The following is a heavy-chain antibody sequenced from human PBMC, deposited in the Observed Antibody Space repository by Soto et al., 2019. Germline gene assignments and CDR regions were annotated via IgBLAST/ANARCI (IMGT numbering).Heavy chain of an antibody. J-gene: IGHJ3*02. V-gene: IGHV3-21*01. CDR1: GFTFSSYS. D-gene: IGHD3-22*01. Sequence: GGSLRLSCAASGFTFSSYSMNCVRQAPGKGLEWVSSISSSSSCIYYADSVKGRFTISRGNAKNSLYLQMNSLRAEDTAVYYGARFLSRIVVVITVEGVDICGQGTMVTVSS. CDR3: ARFLSRIVVVITVEGVDI. CDR2: ISSSSSCI.